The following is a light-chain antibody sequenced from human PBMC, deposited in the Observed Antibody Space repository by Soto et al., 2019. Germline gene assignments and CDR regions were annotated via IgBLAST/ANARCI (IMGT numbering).Light chain of an antibody. CDR2: EVF. CDR3: ISYIPSTTTHWV. V-gene: IGLV2-14*01. J-gene: IGLJ3*02. CDR1: NTDVGGYDR. Sequence: SVLTQPASVSGSPGQSITISCTGTNTDVGGYDRVSWYQHHPGKAPKMLIFEVFNRPSGISDRFSGSKSGDTASLTISGLQAEDEADYYCISYIPSTTTHWVFGGGTKVTV.